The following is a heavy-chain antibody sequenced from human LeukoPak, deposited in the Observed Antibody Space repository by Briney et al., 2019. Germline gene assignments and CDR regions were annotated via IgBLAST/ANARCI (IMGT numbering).Heavy chain of an antibody. V-gene: IGHV4-38-2*01. CDR3: ARGTVSGWFFDAFDI. J-gene: IGHJ3*02. CDR1: GYSISSGYY. D-gene: IGHD6-19*01. CDR2: IYHSGST. Sequence: SETLSLTCAVSGYSISSGYYWGWIRQPPGKGLEWIGSIYHSGSTYYNPSLKSRVTISVDTSKNQFSLKLSSVTAADTAVYCCARGTVSGWFFDAFDIWGQGTMVTVSS.